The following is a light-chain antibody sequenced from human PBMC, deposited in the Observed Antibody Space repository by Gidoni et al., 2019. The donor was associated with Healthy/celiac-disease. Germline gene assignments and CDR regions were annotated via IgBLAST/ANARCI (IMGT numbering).Light chain of an antibody. V-gene: IGKV1-39*01. J-gene: IGKJ3*01. CDR3: QQSYSTPLFT. CDR1: QSISSY. CDR2: AAS. Sequence: DIPMTQSPASLSASVGDRVTITCRASQSISSYLNWYQQKPGKAPKLLIYAASSLQSGVPSRFSGSGSVTDFTLTISSLQPEDFATYYCQQSYSTPLFTFGPGTKVEIK.